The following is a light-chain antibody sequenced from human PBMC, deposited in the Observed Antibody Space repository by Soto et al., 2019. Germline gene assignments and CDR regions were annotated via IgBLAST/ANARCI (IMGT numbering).Light chain of an antibody. Sequence: QSALTQPASVSGSPGQSITISCTAASTDVGDFRFVSWYQHHPGKAPQLIIYEVSNRPSGVSHRFSASTSGNAASLTISGLHAEDEADYYCGSYTNTTYVFGTGTKLTVL. J-gene: IGLJ1*01. CDR2: EVS. CDR3: GSYTNTTYV. V-gene: IGLV2-14*01. CDR1: STDVGDFRF.